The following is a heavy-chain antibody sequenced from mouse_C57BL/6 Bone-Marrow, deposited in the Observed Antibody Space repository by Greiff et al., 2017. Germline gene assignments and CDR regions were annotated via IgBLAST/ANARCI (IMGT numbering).Heavy chain of an antibody. CDR1: GYAFSSYW. Sequence: VQLQQSGAELVKPGASVKISCKASGYAFSSYWMNWVKQRPGKGLEWIGQIYPGDGDTNYNGKFKGKDTLTADKSSSTAYMQLSSLTSEDSAVYFCAREDYGSSYVGFFFDYWGQGTTLTVSS. CDR2: IYPGDGDT. D-gene: IGHD1-1*01. V-gene: IGHV1-80*01. J-gene: IGHJ2*01. CDR3: AREDYGSSYVGFFFDY.